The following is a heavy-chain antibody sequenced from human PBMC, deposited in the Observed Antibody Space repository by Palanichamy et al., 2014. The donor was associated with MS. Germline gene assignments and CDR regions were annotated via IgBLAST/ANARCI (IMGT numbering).Heavy chain of an antibody. CDR1: GDAIFSHY. J-gene: IGHJ4*02. CDR2: VFHTGTT. CDR3: VRDNSDYYGASGGYFDH. V-gene: IGHV4-59*11. Sequence: QVQVQESGPGLVKPSETLTLTCTVSGDAIFSHYWSWIRQPPGKGPEWIGYVFHTGTTNYNPSLRSRVAMSIDTSKNQFSLQVRSVTAADTAIYYCVRDNSDYYGASGGYFDHWGQGALVTVSS. D-gene: IGHD4/OR15-4a*01.